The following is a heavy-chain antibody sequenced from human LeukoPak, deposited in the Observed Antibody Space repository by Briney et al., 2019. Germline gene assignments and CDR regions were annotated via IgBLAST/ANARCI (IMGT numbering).Heavy chain of an antibody. D-gene: IGHD3-16*02. Sequence: SGPTLVNPTQTLTLTFTFSGFSFSTRGVGVGWIRQPPGKALEWLALNSWNDDKRYSPSLKSRLTITKDTSKNQVVLTMTNMDPVDTATYYCALVIDAFDIWGQGTMVTVSS. CDR3: ALVIDAFDI. CDR2: NSWNDDK. CDR1: GFSFSTRGVG. V-gene: IGHV2-5*01. J-gene: IGHJ3*02.